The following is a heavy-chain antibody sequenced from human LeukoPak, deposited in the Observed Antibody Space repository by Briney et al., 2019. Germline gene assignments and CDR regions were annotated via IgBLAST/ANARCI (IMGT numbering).Heavy chain of an antibody. V-gene: IGHV4-34*01. CDR2: INHSGST. Sequence: PSETLSLTCAVYGGSFSGYYWSWIRQPPGKGLEWIGEINHSGSTNYNPSLKSRVTISVDTSKNQFSLKLSSVTAADTAVYYCARDRTGPLSYYYGIDPWGQGTLVTVSS. J-gene: IGHJ5*02. CDR3: ARDRTGPLSYYYGIDP. CDR1: GGSFSGYY. D-gene: IGHD3-10*01.